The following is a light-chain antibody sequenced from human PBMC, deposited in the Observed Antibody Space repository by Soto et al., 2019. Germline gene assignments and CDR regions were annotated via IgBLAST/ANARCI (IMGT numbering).Light chain of an antibody. CDR1: QDISVF. CDR2: DAS. V-gene: IGKV1-33*01. CDR3: QQCHNFPST. J-gene: IGKJ5*01. Sequence: DIQMTQSPSSLSASVGDRVTITCQASQDISVFLNWYQQKPGKAPQLLIFDASHLATGVPPRFSGSGSGTHFTFPISRLQPEDIATYYCQQCHNFPSTFGQGTRLEIK.